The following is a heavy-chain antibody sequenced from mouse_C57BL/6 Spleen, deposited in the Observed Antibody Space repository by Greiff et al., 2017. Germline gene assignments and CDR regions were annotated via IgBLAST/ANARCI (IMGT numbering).Heavy chain of an antibody. D-gene: IGHD2-4*01. CDR3: ARHNDYPAWFAY. Sequence: EVKLMESGGDLVKPGGSLKLSCAASGFTFSSYGMSWVRQTPDKRLEWVATISSGGSYTYYPDSVKGRFTISRDNAKNTLYLQMSSLKSEDTAMYYCARHNDYPAWFAYWGQGTLVTVSA. J-gene: IGHJ3*01. CDR2: ISSGGSYT. CDR1: GFTFSSYG. V-gene: IGHV5-6*01.